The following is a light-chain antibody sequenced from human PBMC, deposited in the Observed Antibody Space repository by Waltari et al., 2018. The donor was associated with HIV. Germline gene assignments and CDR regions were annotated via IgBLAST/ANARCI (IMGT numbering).Light chain of an antibody. Sequence: YVLTQAPSESVAPGQTARISCGGDNIGRRSVHWYQQKPGQAPALVIYHDSERPSGIPERFSGSNSGNTATLTISGVEAGDEAHYYCQMWDSPSEQILFGGGTRLTVL. CDR3: QMWDSPSEQIL. J-gene: IGLJ2*01. V-gene: IGLV3-21*04. CDR1: NIGRRS. CDR2: HDS.